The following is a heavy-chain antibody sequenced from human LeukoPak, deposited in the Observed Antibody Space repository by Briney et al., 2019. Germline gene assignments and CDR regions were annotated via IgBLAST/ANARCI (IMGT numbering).Heavy chain of an antibody. CDR2: INHSGNT. J-gene: IGHJ4*02. CDR3: ARGVTAAGTADY. Sequence: SETLSLTCAVYGGSFSGYYWSWIRQPPGKGLEWIGEINHSGNTNYNPSLKSRVTISVDTSKNQFSLKLSSVTAADTAVYYCARGVTAAGTADYWGQGTLVTVSS. CDR1: GGSFSGYY. D-gene: IGHD2-21*02. V-gene: IGHV4-34*01.